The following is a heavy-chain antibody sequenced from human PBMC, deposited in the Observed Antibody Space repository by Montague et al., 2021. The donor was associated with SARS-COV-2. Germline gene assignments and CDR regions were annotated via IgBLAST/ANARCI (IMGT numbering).Heavy chain of an antibody. D-gene: IGHD2-15*01. CDR3: ARDGRHY. Sequence: SLRLSCAASGFTFSSYAMSWVRQAPGKGLEWVSSISSSSSYIYYADSVKGRFTISRDNAKNSLYLQMDSLRAEDTAVYYCARDGRHYWGQGTLVTVSS. J-gene: IGHJ4*02. CDR2: ISSSSSYI. CDR1: GFTFSSYA. V-gene: IGHV3-21*01.